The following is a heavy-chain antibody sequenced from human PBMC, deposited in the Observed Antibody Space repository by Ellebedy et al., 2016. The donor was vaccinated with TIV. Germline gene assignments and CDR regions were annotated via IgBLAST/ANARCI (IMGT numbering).Heavy chain of an antibody. D-gene: IGHD3-16*01. CDR3: VRYVAAFDI. CDR2: ILFAGNNE. V-gene: IGHV3-30*03. CDR1: GFTFSGYG. J-gene: IGHJ3*02. Sequence: PGGSLRLSCAASGFTFSGYGMHWVRQAPGKGLEWVAGILFAGNNEYYADSVKGRFTISSDNSKNTLYLQMNSLRAEDTAVYYCVRYVAAFDIWGQGTMVTVSS.